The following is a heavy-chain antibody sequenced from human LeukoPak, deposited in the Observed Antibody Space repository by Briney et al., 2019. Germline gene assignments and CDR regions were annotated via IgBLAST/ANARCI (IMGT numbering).Heavy chain of an antibody. V-gene: IGHV5-51*01. CDR1: GYSFTSYW. CDR3: VRPRGSSYGYCDY. Sequence: GESLKISCKGSGYSFTSYWIGWVRQMPGKGLEWMGIIYPGDSDTRYSPSFQGQVTISADKSISTAYLQWSSLKASDTALYYCVRPRGSSYGYCDYWGQGTLVTVSS. CDR2: IYPGDSDT. D-gene: IGHD5-18*01. J-gene: IGHJ4*02.